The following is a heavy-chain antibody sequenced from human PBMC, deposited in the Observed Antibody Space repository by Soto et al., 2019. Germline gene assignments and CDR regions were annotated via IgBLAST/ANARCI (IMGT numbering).Heavy chain of an antibody. CDR1: GFSLTTSGVG. CDR3: AHRILRTVFGLVTTTAIYFDF. Sequence: QITLNESGPTVVNPAETLTLTCTFSGFSLTTSGVGVGWIRQSPGKAPEWLALIYWDDDKRYSASLKSRLTIPKGASKNQVVLTMASVDPADTATYYCAHRILRTVFGLVTTTAIYFDFWGQGTPVAVSS. J-gene: IGHJ4*02. D-gene: IGHD3-3*01. CDR2: IYWDDDK. V-gene: IGHV2-5*02.